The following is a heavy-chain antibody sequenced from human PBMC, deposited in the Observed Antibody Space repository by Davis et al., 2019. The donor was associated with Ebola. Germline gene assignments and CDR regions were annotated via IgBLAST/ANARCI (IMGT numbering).Heavy chain of an antibody. CDR3: AKFRGTSAVNFDS. Sequence: GESLKISCAASGFTFSSYAMHWVRQAPGKGLEWVSSISSSGTNTYYPDSVKGRFTISRDNSKNTLSLQMNSLRAEDTALYYCAKFRGTSAVNFDSWGQGALVTVSS. D-gene: IGHD1/OR15-1a*01. V-gene: IGHV3-23*01. CDR2: ISSSGTNT. CDR1: GFTFSSYA. J-gene: IGHJ4*02.